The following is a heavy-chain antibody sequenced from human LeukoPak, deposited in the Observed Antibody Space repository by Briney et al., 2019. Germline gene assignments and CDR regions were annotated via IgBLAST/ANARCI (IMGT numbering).Heavy chain of an antibody. CDR2: ISSSSSYI. V-gene: IGHV3-21*01. J-gene: IGHJ5*02. D-gene: IGHD6-6*01. Sequence: GGSLRLSCAASGFTFSSYSMNWVRQAPGKGLEWVSSISSSSSYIYYADSVKGRFTISRDNAKNSLYLQMNSLRAEDTAVYYCARDPSSSFQETWFGPWGQGTLVTVSS. CDR3: ARDPSSSFQETWFGP. CDR1: GFTFSSYS.